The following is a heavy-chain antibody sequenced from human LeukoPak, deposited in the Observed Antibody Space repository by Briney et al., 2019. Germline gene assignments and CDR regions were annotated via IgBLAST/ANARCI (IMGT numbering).Heavy chain of an antibody. CDR3: ARNRAAFDY. CDR1: GFTFSSYG. J-gene: IGHJ4*02. CDR2: INSDGSST. Sequence: PGGSLRLSCAASGFTFSSYGMHWVRQAPGRGLVWVSVINSDGSSTNYADSVKGRFTISRDNAKNTLYLQMNSLRAEDTAVYYCARNRAAFDYWGQGTLVTVSS. D-gene: IGHD3-16*02. V-gene: IGHV3-74*01.